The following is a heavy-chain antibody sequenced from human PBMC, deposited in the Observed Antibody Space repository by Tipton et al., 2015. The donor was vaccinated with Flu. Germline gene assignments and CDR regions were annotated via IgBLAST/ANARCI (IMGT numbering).Heavy chain of an antibody. J-gene: IGHJ4*02. CDR3: ERVYVSYALDY. CDR2: IDFDGSDK. V-gene: IGHV3-30*06. CDR1: GFTFGSYG. Sequence: RSLRLSCRTSGFTFGSYGMHWVRQAPGKGLEWVAFIDFDGSDKAYADSVKGRFTISRDNGKNTVSLQMNSLRPEDTAVYMCERVYVSYALDYWGQGTLVTVSS. D-gene: IGHD3-10*01.